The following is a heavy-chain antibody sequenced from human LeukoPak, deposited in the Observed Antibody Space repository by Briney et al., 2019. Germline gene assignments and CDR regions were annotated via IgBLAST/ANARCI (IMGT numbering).Heavy chain of an antibody. V-gene: IGHV1-2*02. CDR3: TRDGAFDI. CDR2: INPNSGGT. J-gene: IGHJ3*02. Sequence: ASVKVSCKASGYTFTGYYMHWVRQAPGQGLEWMGWINPNSGGTNYAQNFQGRISMTRDTSISTAYMELSRLGSDDTAVYYCTRDGAFDIWGQGTMVTVSS. CDR1: GYTFTGYY.